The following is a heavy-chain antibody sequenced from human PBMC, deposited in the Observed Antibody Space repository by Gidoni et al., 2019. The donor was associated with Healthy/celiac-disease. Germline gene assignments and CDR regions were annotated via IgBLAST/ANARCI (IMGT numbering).Heavy chain of an antibody. J-gene: IGHJ1*01. CDR2: IRCNSGSI. Sequence: EVQLGESGGGLVQPGRCRRLSWAASGFTLDGYAMHWVRQAPGKGLAWVSGIRCNSGSIGYADSVTCRFTISRDNAKNSLYLQMNILRAEDTALYYCSKDIKGSSGWYKYFQHWGQVTLFTVSS. V-gene: IGHV3-9*01. D-gene: IGHD6-19*01. CDR1: GFTLDGYA. CDR3: SKDIKGSSGWYKYFQH.